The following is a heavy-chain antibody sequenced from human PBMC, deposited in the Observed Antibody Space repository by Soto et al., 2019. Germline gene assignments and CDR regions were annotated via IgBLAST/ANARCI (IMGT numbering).Heavy chain of an antibody. J-gene: IGHJ4*02. CDR2: IYYIGHT. Sequence: QLQLQESGSGLVKPSETLSLTCIVSNGSISSRSSYWGWTRQTPGKGLEWIGSIYYIGHTYYNPSLQSRVTISIDTSKTQFSLKMNSVTAADTAVYFCGGQDYGAKGYYFENWGQGALVTVSS. D-gene: IGHD4-17*01. CDR3: GGQDYGAKGYYFEN. V-gene: IGHV4-39*01. CDR1: NGSISSRSSY.